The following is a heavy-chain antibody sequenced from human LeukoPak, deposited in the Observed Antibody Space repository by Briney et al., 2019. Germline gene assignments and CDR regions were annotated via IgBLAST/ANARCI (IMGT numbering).Heavy chain of an antibody. CDR2: IDYSGST. CDR3: ARQGRSTSFYFQH. CDR1: GGSISSYY. D-gene: IGHD2-2*01. V-gene: IGHV4-39*01. Sequence: SETLSLTCTVSGGSISSYYWGWIRQPPGKGLEWIGNIDYSGSTYYNPSLKSRVTISVDTSKNQFSLKLSSVTAADTAVYYCARQGRSTSFYFQHWGQGTLVTVSS. J-gene: IGHJ1*01.